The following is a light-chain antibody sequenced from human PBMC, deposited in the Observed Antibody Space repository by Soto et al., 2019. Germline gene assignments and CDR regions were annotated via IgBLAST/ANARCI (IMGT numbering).Light chain of an antibody. J-gene: IGKJ5*01. Sequence: EIVMTQSPATLSVSPGERATLSCRASQSLGNNLAWYQQRPGQAPRLLIYAASTRAPGIPARFSGSGSGTEFTLPISSLQSEDFAVYFCQHYKNWPPITFGQGTRLEIK. V-gene: IGKV3-15*01. CDR2: AAS. CDR1: QSLGNN. CDR3: QHYKNWPPIT.